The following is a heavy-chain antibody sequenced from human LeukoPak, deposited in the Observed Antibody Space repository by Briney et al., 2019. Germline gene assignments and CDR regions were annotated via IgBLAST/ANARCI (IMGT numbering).Heavy chain of an antibody. CDR3: AKDTLSSTSPCDY. Sequence: PGGSLRLSCAASGFTFSSYSMNWVRQAPGKGLEWVSSISSSSSYIYYADSVKGRFTISRDNAKNSLYLQMNSLRAEDTAVYYCAKDTLSSTSPCDYWGQGTLVTVSS. CDR2: ISSSSSYI. D-gene: IGHD2-2*01. V-gene: IGHV3-21*04. CDR1: GFTFSSYS. J-gene: IGHJ4*02.